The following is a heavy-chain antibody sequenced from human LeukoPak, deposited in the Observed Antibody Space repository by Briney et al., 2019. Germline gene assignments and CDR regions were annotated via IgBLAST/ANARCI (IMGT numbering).Heavy chain of an antibody. Sequence: PGGSLRLSCAASGFTFSSYAMSWVRQAPGKGLEWVSAISGSGGSTYYADSVKGRFTISRDNSKNTLYLQMNSLRAEDTAVYYCTRESSRIAIGTLDFWGQGTLVTVSS. D-gene: IGHD6-13*01. J-gene: IGHJ4*02. CDR2: ISGSGGST. V-gene: IGHV3-23*01. CDR3: TRESSRIAIGTLDF. CDR1: GFTFSSYA.